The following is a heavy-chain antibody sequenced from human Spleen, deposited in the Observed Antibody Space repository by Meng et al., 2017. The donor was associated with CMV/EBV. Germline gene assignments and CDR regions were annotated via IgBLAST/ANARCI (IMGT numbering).Heavy chain of an antibody. V-gene: IGHV3-7*01. Sequence: GESLKISCAASGFTFSNYWMNWVRQAPGKGLEWVANIKQDGSDKYYVDSVKGRFTISRANAKNSLYLQLNSLRVEDTAVYYCARETSRRGFDYWGQGTPVTVSS. CDR3: ARETSRRGFDY. CDR2: IKQDGSDK. CDR1: GFTFSNYW. J-gene: IGHJ4*02.